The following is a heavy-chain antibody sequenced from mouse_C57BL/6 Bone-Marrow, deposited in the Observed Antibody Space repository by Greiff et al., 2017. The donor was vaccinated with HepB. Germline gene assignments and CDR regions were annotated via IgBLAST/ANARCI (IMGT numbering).Heavy chain of an antibody. J-gene: IGHJ1*03. V-gene: IGHV14-3*01. CDR1: GFNIKNTY. CDR2: IDPANGNT. D-gene: IGHD1-1*01. Sequence: VQLQQSVAELVRPGASVKLSCTASGFNIKNTYMHWVQQRPEQGLEWIGRIDPANGNTKYAPKFQGRATITEDTSTNTAYLQLSSLTSEDTAIYSCARYGNSYWYFDVWGTGTTVTVSS. CDR3: ARYGNSYWYFDV.